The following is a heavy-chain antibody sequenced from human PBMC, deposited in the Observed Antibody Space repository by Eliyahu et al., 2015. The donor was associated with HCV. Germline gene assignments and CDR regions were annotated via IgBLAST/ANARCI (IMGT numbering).Heavy chain of an antibody. Sequence: EVQLVESGGGPVEPGGPLRLSCSASGFSIKNAWMSWVRQAPGKGLEWVGRIKSTADGGTVDYAAPVKDRFIISRDDSKNTLYLQMSSLKIEDTGVYYCATPRTTVTPGAFDVWGQGTLVVVS. CDR3: ATPRTTVTPGAFDV. J-gene: IGHJ3*01. D-gene: IGHD4-17*01. CDR1: GFSIKNAW. V-gene: IGHV3-15*01. CDR2: IKSTADGGTV.